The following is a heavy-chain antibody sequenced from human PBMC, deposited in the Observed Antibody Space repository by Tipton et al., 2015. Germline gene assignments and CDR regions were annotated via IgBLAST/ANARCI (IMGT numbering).Heavy chain of an antibody. D-gene: IGHD7-27*01. J-gene: IGHJ4*02. Sequence: SLRLSCAASGFTFSSYSMNWVRQAPGKGPVWVSRIHSDGSNIAYADSVKGRFTVSRDYAKNTLYLQMNSLRAEDTAVYYCARDRLSWGSDYWGQGTLVTVSS. CDR2: IHSDGSNI. CDR1: GFTFSSYS. V-gene: IGHV3-74*01. CDR3: ARDRLSWGSDY.